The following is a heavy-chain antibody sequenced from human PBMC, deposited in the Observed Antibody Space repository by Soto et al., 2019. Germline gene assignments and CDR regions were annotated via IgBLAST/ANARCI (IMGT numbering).Heavy chain of an antibody. CDR1: GGSFSGYY. CDR3: ARAGTGVLRVVYYYYMDV. CDR2: INHSGST. Sequence: SETLSLTCAVYGGSFSGYYWSWIRQPPGKGLEWIGEINHSGSTNYNPSLKSRVTISVDTSKNQFSLKLSSVTAADTAVYYCARAGTGVLRVVYYYYMDVWGKGTTVTVSS. V-gene: IGHV4-34*01. J-gene: IGHJ6*03. D-gene: IGHD7-27*01.